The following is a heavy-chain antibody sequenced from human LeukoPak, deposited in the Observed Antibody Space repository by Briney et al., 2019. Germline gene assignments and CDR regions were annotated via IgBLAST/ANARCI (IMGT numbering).Heavy chain of an antibody. CDR3: AKDLPGGVLRYFDWLPRFNP. D-gene: IGHD3-9*01. CDR2: ILYDGSNK. J-gene: IGHJ5*02. Sequence: GGSLRLSCAASGFTFSSYAMHWVRQAPGKGLEWVAVILYDGSNKYYADSVKGRFTISRDNSKNTLYLQMNSLRAEDTAVYYCAKDLPGGVLRYFDWLPRFNPWGQGTLVTVSS. V-gene: IGHV3-30*04. CDR1: GFTFSSYA.